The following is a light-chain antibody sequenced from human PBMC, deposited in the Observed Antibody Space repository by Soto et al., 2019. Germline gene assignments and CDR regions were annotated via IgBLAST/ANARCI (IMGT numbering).Light chain of an antibody. V-gene: IGLV2-8*01. J-gene: IGLJ1*01. Sequence: QSVLTQPPSASGSPGQSVTISCTGTSSDVGGYYYVSWYQQHPGKAPKLMIYDVSKRPSGVPDRFSGSKSGNTASLTISGPQAEDEANYYCCSCQGTVNYVSGGGTLFTV. CDR3: CSCQGTVNYV. CDR1: SSDVGGYYY. CDR2: DVS.